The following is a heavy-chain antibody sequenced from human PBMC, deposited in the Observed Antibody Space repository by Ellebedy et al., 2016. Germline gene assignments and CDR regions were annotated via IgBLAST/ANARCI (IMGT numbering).Heavy chain of an antibody. D-gene: IGHD3-10*01. J-gene: IGHJ5*02. CDR1: AGSINGYY. V-gene: IGHV4-59*01. Sequence: GSLRLSCTSSAGSINGYYWSWIRQPPGKGLEWIGYISYSGNTNYNPSLKSRVTMSVDTSKNQFSLNLSSVTAADTAVYYCARYYYASGFDPWGQGTLVIVSS. CDR2: ISYSGNT. CDR3: ARYYYASGFDP.